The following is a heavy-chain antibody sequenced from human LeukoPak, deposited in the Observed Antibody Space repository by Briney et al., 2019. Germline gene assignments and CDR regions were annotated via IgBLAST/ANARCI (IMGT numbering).Heavy chain of an antibody. CDR2: ISNDGSRK. J-gene: IGHJ4*02. V-gene: IGHV3-30*04. Sequence: GGSLRLSCVASGLAFSSYSMHWVRQAPGKGLEWVAIISNDGSRKYYGHSVEGRFTISRDNSKNTLYLQMDSLRAEDTAVYYCARDRAWNYFDYWGQGTLVTVSS. CDR3: ARDRAWNYFDY. CDR1: GLAFSSYS. D-gene: IGHD3-3*01.